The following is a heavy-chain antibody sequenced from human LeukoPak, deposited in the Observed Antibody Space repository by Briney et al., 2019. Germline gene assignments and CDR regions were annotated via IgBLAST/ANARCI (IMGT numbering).Heavy chain of an antibody. D-gene: IGHD5-24*01. Sequence: PGESLQISCKGSGYSFTSYWIGWVRQLPGKGLEWMGIIYPGDSDTRYSPSFQGQVTISADKSISTAYLQWSSLKASDTAMYYCARPVFWLHQGGYFDLWGRGTLVTVSS. CDR2: IYPGDSDT. V-gene: IGHV5-51*01. CDR3: ARPVFWLHQGGYFDL. J-gene: IGHJ2*01. CDR1: GYSFTSYW.